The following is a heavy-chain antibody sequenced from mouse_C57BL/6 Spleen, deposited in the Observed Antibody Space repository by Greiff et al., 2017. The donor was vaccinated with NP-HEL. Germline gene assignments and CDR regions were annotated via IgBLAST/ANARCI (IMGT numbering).Heavy chain of an antibody. CDR3: ARPIITTVVAIDY. J-gene: IGHJ2*01. CDR2: ISSGSSTI. Sequence: DVMLVESGGGLVKPGGSLKLSCAASGFTFSDYGMHWVRQAPEKGLEWVAYISSGSSTIYYADTVKGRFTISRDNAKNTLFLQMTSLRSEDTAMYYCARPIITTVVAIDYWGQGTTLTVSS. V-gene: IGHV5-17*01. CDR1: GFTFSDYG. D-gene: IGHD1-1*01.